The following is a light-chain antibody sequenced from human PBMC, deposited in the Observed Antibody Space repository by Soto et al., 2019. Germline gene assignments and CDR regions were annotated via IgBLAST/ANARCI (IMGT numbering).Light chain of an antibody. J-gene: IGLJ1*01. CDR1: SSNIGSNT. CDR2: SNN. CDR3: AAWDNRLNAYV. V-gene: IGLV1-44*01. Sequence: QSVLTQPPSTSGTPGQRVTIPCSGSSSNIGSNTVNWYQHLPGTAPKLLIYSNNQRPSGVPDRFSGSKSGTSASLAVSGLQSEDEADYYCAAWDNRLNAYVFGIGTKVTVL.